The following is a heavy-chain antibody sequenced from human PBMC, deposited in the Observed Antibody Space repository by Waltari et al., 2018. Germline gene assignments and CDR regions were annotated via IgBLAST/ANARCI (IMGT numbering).Heavy chain of an antibody. CDR3: ARGRATNDY. CDR2: IKQDGSGK. V-gene: IGHV3-7*01. J-gene: IGHJ4*02. CDR1: GFTFSNYW. Sequence: EVQLVESGGGLVQPGGSLRLSCAASGFTFSNYWMTWVRQAPGKGLEWVANIKQDGSGKYYVDSVKGRFTISRDNAKNSLYLQMNSLRAEDTAVYYCARGRATNDYWGQGTLVTVSS.